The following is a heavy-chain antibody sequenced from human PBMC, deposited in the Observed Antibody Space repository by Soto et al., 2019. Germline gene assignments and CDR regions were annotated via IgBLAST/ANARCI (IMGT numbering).Heavy chain of an antibody. CDR3: AGDPVPEY. CDR2: IKSDGST. J-gene: IGHJ4*02. V-gene: IGHV3-74*01. CDR1: GFTFSRYW. Sequence: GGSLRLSCAASGFTFSRYWMHWVRQAPGKGLVWVSLIKSDGSTSYADSVKGRFTISRDNAKNTLYLQMNSLRVEDTAVYYCAGDPVPEYWGQGTLVTVSS.